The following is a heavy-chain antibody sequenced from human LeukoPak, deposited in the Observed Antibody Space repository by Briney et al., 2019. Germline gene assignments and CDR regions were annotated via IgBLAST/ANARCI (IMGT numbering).Heavy chain of an antibody. CDR1: GGSISSGGYY. Sequence: PSETLSLTCTVSGGSISSGGYYWSWIRQPPGKGLEWIGEINHSGSTNYNPSLKSRVTISVDTSKNQFPLKLSSVTAADTAVYYCASYAAAAGYYFDYWGQGTLVTVSS. V-gene: IGHV4-39*06. J-gene: IGHJ4*02. D-gene: IGHD6-13*01. CDR3: ASYAAAAGYYFDY. CDR2: INHSGST.